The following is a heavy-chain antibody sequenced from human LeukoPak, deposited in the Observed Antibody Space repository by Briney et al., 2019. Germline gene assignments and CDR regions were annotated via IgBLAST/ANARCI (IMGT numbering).Heavy chain of an antibody. CDR2: IWYDGSNK. J-gene: IGHJ4*02. V-gene: IGHV3-33*01. CDR1: GFTFSRYG. Sequence: GGSLRLSCAASGFTFSRYGMHWVRQAPGKGLGWVAVIWYDGSNKYYADSVKGRFTISRDNSKNTLYLQMNSLRGEDTAVYYCARRYSGSYYFDYWGQGTLVTVSS. D-gene: IGHD1-26*01. CDR3: ARRYSGSYYFDY.